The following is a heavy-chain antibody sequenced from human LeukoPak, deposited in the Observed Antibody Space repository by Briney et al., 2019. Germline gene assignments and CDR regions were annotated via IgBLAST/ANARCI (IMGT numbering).Heavy chain of an antibody. V-gene: IGHV5-51*01. D-gene: IGHD6-19*01. J-gene: IGHJ6*02. CDR2: IFPGDSDT. CDR1: GYSFSNYW. Sequence: GESLKISCKGSGYSFSNYWIGWVRQMPGKGLEWMGSIFPGDSDTTYSPSFQGQVTISADKSINTAFLQWGSLRASDTAMYYCARRYTSGYLVGMDVWGQGTTVTVSS. CDR3: ARRYTSGYLVGMDV.